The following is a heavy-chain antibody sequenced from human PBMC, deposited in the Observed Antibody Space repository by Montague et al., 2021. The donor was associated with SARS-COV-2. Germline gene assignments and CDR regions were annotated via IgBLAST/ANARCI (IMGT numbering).Heavy chain of an antibody. CDR3: ARTGGYDANWFDP. D-gene: IGHD5-12*01. CDR2: IDWADDK. Sequence: PALVKPTQNLTLTCSLLGLSLDSIGMCVTWIRQPPGKALERLAFIDWADDKHYNASLKTRLAISRDTSNNQLVLRKTHMEVVDTATYYFARTGGYDANWFDPWGQGISVTVSS. V-gene: IGHV2-70*13. CDR1: GLSLDSIGMC. J-gene: IGHJ5*02.